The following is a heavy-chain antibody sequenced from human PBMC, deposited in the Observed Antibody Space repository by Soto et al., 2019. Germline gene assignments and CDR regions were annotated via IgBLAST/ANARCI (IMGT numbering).Heavy chain of an antibody. CDR2: IIPIFGTA. Sequence: SVKVSCKASGGTFSSYAISWVRQAPGQGLEWMGGIIPIFGTANYAQEFQGRVTITADESTSTAYMELSSLRSEDTAVYYCAILPSYYYDSNAFDIWGQGTMVTVSS. CDR1: GGTFSSYA. J-gene: IGHJ3*02. D-gene: IGHD3-22*01. CDR3: AILPSYYYDSNAFDI. V-gene: IGHV1-69*13.